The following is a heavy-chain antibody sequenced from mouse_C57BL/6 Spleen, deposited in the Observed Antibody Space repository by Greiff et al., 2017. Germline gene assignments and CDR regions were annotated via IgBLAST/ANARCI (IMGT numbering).Heavy chain of an antibody. J-gene: IGHJ4*01. D-gene: IGHD2-5*01. V-gene: IGHV1-39*01. CDR3: AREYSNYYAMDY. Sequence: VHVKQSGPELVKPGASVKISCKASGYSFTDYNMNWVKQSNGKSLEWIGVINPNYGTTSYNQKFKGKATLTVDQSSSTAYMQLNSLTSENSAVYYCAREYSNYYAMDYWGQGTTVTVSS. CDR1: GYSFTDYN. CDR2: INPNYGTT.